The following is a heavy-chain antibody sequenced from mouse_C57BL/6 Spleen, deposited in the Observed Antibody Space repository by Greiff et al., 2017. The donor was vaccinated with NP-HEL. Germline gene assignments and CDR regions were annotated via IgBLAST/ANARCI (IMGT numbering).Heavy chain of an antibody. V-gene: IGHV5-12*01. J-gene: IGHJ4*01. CDR1: GFTFSDYY. D-gene: IGHD1-1*01. CDR3: ARRISYYGSSPYAMDY. CDR2: ISNGGGST. Sequence: EVKLMESGGGLVQPGGSLKLSCAASGFTFSDYYMYWVRQTPEKRLEWVAYISNGGGSTYYPDTVKGRFTISRDNAKNTLYLQMSRLKSEDTAMYYCARRISYYGSSPYAMDYWGQGTSVTVSS.